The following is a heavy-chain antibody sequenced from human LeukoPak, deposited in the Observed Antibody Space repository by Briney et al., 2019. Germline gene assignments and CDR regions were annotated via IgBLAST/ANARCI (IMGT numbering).Heavy chain of an antibody. CDR3: ARVGIAAPYYFDY. Sequence: PSETLSLTCTVSGGSISSYYGSWLRQPAGKGLEWIGRIYTSGSTYYNLSVKSRVTMSVDTSKNQFSLKLSSVTAADTAVYYCARVGIAAPYYFDYWGQGTLVTVSS. V-gene: IGHV4-4*07. CDR1: GGSISSYY. D-gene: IGHD6-6*01. CDR2: IYTSGST. J-gene: IGHJ4*02.